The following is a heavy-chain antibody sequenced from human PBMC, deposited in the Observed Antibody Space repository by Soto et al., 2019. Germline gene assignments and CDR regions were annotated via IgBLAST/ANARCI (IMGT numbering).Heavy chain of an antibody. D-gene: IGHD1-26*01. J-gene: IGHJ6*02. V-gene: IGHV3-21*01. CDR3: ARPSGSYYYYYGMDV. CDR2: ISSSSSYI. Sequence: GGSLRLSCAASGFTFSSYSMNWVRQAPGKGLEWVSSISSSSSYIYYADSVKGRFTISRDNAKNSLYLQMNSLRAEDTAVYYCARPSGSYYYYYGMDVWGQGTTVTVSS. CDR1: GFTFSSYS.